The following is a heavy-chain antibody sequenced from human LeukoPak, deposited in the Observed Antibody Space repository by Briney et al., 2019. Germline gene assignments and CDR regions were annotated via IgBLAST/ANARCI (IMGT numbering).Heavy chain of an antibody. D-gene: IGHD7-27*01. J-gene: IGHJ4*02. CDR1: GFTFSSYA. CDR2: ISYDGSNK. Sequence: GGSLRLSCAASGFTFSSYAMHWVRQAPGKGLEWVAVISYDGSNKYYADSVKGRFTISRDNSKNTLYLQMNSLRAEDTAVYYCARSSDRLGTLDYWGQGTLVTVSS. V-gene: IGHV3-30*04. CDR3: ARSSDRLGTLDY.